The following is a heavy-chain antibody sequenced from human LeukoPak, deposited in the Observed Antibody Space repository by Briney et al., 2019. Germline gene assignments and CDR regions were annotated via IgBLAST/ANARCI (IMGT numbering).Heavy chain of an antibody. CDR3: ARDREHSYGRHLGH. J-gene: IGHJ4*02. D-gene: IGHD5-18*01. Sequence: SETLSLTCTVSGYSISSGYYWGWIRQPPGKGLEWIGSIYHSGSTYYNPSLKSRVTISVDTSKNQFSLKLSPVTAADTAVYYCARDREHSYGRHLGHWGQGTLVTVSS. CDR1: GYSISSGYY. CDR2: IYHSGST. V-gene: IGHV4-38-2*02.